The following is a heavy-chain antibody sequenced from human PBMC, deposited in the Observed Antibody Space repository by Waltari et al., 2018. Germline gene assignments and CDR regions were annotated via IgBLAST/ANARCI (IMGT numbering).Heavy chain of an antibody. Sequence: EVQLLESGGGLVQPGGSLRLSCAASGFTFSSYAISWVRQAPGKGLEWVSAISGSGGSTYYADSVKGRFTICRDNSKNTLYLQMNSLRAEDTAVYYCAKGYYDYVWGSYRYPAYYFDYWGQGTLVTVSS. D-gene: IGHD3-16*02. J-gene: IGHJ4*02. CDR2: ISGSGGST. CDR1: GFTFSSYA. CDR3: AKGYYDYVWGSYRYPAYYFDY. V-gene: IGHV3-23*01.